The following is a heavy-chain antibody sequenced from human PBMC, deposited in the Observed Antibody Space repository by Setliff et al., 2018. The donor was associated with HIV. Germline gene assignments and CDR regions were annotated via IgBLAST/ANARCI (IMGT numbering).Heavy chain of an antibody. Sequence: SETLSLTCTVSGGSISSHYWSWIRQPPGKGLEWIGYIYYSGGTTYNPSLKSRVTISVGASKSQFSLNLTSVTVAETAIYYCAGYTTAWFATYWGQGTLVTVSS. CDR3: AGYTTAWFATY. D-gene: IGHD6-19*01. J-gene: IGHJ4*02. CDR2: IYYSGGT. V-gene: IGHV4-59*11. CDR1: GGSISSHY.